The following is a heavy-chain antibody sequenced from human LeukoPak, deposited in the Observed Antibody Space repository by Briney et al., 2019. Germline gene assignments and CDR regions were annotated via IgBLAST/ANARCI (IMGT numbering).Heavy chain of an antibody. J-gene: IGHJ4*02. D-gene: IGHD3-10*01. CDR2: MNPNSGNT. CDR3: ARGSNYGSGSYLLFDY. V-gene: IGHV1-8*01. Sequence: ASVKVSCTASGYTFTSYDINWVRQATGQGLEWMGWMNPNSGNTGYAQKFQGRVTMTRNTSISTAYMELSSLRSEDTAVYYCARGSNYGSGSYLLFDYWGQGTLVTVSS. CDR1: GYTFTSYD.